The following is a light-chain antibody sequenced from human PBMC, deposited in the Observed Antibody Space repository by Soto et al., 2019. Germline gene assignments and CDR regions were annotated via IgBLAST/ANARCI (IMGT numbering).Light chain of an antibody. CDR1: TSDVGTYDS. CDR3: ASYAGSNNLL. J-gene: IGLJ3*02. CDR2: EVN. Sequence: QSALTQPPSASGSPGQSVTISCTGTTSDVGTYDSVSWYQQHPGKAPKLIIYEVNKRPSGVPDRFSGSKSGNTASLTVSGLKAEDETHYYCASYAGSNNLLFGGGTKLTVL. V-gene: IGLV2-8*01.